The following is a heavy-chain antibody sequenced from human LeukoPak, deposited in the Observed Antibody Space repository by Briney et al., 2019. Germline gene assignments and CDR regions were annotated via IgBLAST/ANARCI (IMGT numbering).Heavy chain of an antibody. CDR2: IGISSGNT. J-gene: IGHJ4*01. V-gene: IGHV3-48*01. CDR1: GFTFIDYS. D-gene: IGHD5-12*01. CDR3: ARDHRYAFDN. Sequence: GGSLRLSCAASGFTFIDYSMNWVRQAPGKGLEWISYIGISSGNTKYADSVKGRFTISRDKARNSLYLQMNSLRVEDTAMYYCARDHRYAFDNWGHGTLVTVSS.